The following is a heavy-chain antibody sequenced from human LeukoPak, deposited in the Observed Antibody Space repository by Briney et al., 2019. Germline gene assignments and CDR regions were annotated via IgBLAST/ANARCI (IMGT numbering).Heavy chain of an antibody. CDR1: GFTFSSYS. Sequence: PGGSLRLSCAASGFTFSSYSMNWVRQAPGKGLEWVSSISSSSSYIYYADSVKGRFTISRDNAKNSLYLQMNSLRAEDTAVYYCARVRTREAVAGKIDYWGQGTLVTVSS. J-gene: IGHJ4*02. CDR2: ISSSSSYI. V-gene: IGHV3-21*01. D-gene: IGHD6-19*01. CDR3: ARVRTREAVAGKIDY.